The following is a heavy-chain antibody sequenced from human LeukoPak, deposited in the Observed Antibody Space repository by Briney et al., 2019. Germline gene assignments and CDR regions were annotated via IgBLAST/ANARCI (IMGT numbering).Heavy chain of an antibody. J-gene: IGHJ4*02. V-gene: IGHV3-74*01. Sequence: GGSLRLSCAASGFTFSSYWMHWVRQAPGKGPVWVSRINGDGSTTTYADSVKGRFTISRDNAKNTLYLQLNSLGAEDTAVYYCARSHYESGAYFFDYWGQGTLVILS. CDR1: GFTFSSYW. D-gene: IGHD3-22*01. CDR3: ARSHYESGAYFFDY. CDR2: INGDGSTT.